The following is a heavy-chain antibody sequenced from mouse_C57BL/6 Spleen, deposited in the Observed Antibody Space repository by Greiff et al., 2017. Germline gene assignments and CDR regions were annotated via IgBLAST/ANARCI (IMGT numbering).Heavy chain of an antibody. V-gene: IGHV1-53*01. CDR2: INPSNGGT. CDR3: ERDGLRFYAMDY. J-gene: IGHJ4*01. CDR1: GYTFTSYW. Sequence: QVQLQQPGTELVKPGASVKLSCKASGYTFTSYWMHWVKQGPGQGLEWIGNINPSNGGTNYNEKFKSKATLTVDKSSSTAYMQLSSLTSEDSAVYYCERDGLRFYAMDYWGQGTSVTVSS. D-gene: IGHD1-1*01.